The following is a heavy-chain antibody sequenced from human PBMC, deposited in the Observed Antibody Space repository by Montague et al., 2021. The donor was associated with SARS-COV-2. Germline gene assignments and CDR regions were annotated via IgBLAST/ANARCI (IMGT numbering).Heavy chain of an antibody. D-gene: IGHD2/OR15-2a*01. CDR1: GFSLSTSGVG. Sequence: PALVKPTQTLTLTCTFSGFSLSTSGVGVGWIRQPPGKALEWLAXXXWXXXKRXSPSLKSRLTITKDTSKNQVVLTVTNMDPVDTATYYCAHRRTTLTNTWFDPWGQGTLVTVSS. CDR2: XXWXXXK. V-gene: IGHV2-5*02. CDR3: AHRRTTLTNTWFDP. J-gene: IGHJ5*02.